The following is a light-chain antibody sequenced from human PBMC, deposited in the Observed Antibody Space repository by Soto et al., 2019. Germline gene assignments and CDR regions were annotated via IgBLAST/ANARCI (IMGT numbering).Light chain of an antibody. CDR2: LAS. CDR3: MQTLQTPH. J-gene: IGKJ4*01. Sequence: DIVMTQSPLSLPVTPGEPASISCRSNQSLLNTDGYNYLDWYLQKPGQSPQLLIYLASHRASGVPDRFSGSGSGTDFTLKITRVEAEDVGVYYCMQTLQTPHFGGGTKVDLK. CDR1: QSLLNTDGYNY. V-gene: IGKV2-28*01.